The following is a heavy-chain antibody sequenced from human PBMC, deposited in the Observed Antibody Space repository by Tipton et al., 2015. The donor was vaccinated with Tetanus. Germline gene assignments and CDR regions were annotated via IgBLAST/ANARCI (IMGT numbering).Heavy chain of an antibody. D-gene: IGHD4-17*01. CDR1: GGSISSGDYY. V-gene: IGHV4-30-4*01. Sequence: TLSLTCTVSGGSISSGDYYWSWIRQPPGKGLEWIGYIYYSGSTYYNPSLKSRVTISVDTSKNQFSLKLSSVTAADTAVYYCAMTSVTTYWFDPWGQETLVTVSA. J-gene: IGHJ5*02. CDR2: IYYSGST. CDR3: AMTSVTTYWFDP.